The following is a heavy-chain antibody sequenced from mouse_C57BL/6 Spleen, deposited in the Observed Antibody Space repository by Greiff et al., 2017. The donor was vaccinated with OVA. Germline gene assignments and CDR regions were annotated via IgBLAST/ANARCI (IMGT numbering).Heavy chain of an antibody. V-gene: IGHV1-69*01. J-gene: IGHJ4*01. CDR2: LDPSDSYT. CDR3: ARRGYGRGAMDY. D-gene: IGHD1-1*01. Sequence: VQLQQPGAELVMPGASVKLSCKASGYTFTSYWMHWVKQRPGQGLEWIGELDPSDSYTNYNQKFKGKSTLTVDKSSSTAYMQLSSLTSEDSAVYYCARRGYGRGAMDYWGKGTSVTVSS. CDR1: GYTFTSYW.